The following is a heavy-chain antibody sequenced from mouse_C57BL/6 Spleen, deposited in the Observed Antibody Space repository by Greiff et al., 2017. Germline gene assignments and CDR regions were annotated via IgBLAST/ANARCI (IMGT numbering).Heavy chain of an antibody. D-gene: IGHD1-3*01. J-gene: IGHJ2*01. CDR2: IYPGSGST. Sequence: VKLQQPGAELVKPGASVKMSCKASGYTFTSYWITWVKQRPGQGLEWIGDIYPGSGSTNYNEKFKSKATLTVETSSSTAYMQLSSLTSEDSAVYYCARGRRSGFDYWGQGTTLTVSS. V-gene: IGHV1-55*01. CDR3: ARGRRSGFDY. CDR1: GYTFTSYW.